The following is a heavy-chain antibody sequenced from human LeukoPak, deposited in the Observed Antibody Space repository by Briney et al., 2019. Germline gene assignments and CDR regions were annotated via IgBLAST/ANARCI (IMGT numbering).Heavy chain of an antibody. CDR3: ASEPTVAAANYYYYYGMDV. D-gene: IGHD6-19*01. J-gene: IGHJ6*02. V-gene: IGHV1-2*04. CDR1: GYTFTGYY. Sequence: GASVKVSCKASGYTFTGYYMHWVRQAPGQGLEWMGWINPNSGGTNYAQKFQGWVTMTRDTSISTAYMELSRLRSDDTAVYYCASEPTVAAANYYYYYGMDVWGQGTTVTVSS. CDR2: INPNSGGT.